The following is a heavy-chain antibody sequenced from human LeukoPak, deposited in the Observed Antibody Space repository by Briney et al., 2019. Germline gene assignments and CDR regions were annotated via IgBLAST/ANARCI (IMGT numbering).Heavy chain of an antibody. CDR1: GFIFSNSG. D-gene: IGHD6-19*01. CDR2: IYTDGSTK. J-gene: IGHJ6*02. Sequence: PGGSLRLSCAASGFIFSNSGMHWVRQAPGKGLEWVTVIYTDGSTKYYADSVKGRFTISRDNSQNTLYLQMNSLRAEDTAVYYCAKDSVSSGWDVWGQGTTVTVSS. CDR3: AKDSVSSGWDV. V-gene: IGHV3-33*06.